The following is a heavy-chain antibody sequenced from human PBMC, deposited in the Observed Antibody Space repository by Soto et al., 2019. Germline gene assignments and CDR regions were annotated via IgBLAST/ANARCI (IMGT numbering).Heavy chain of an antibody. CDR3: ARATLWYTPSNDAFDI. CDR2: INHSGST. CDR1: GGSFSGYY. D-gene: IGHD2-21*01. V-gene: IGHV4-34*01. Sequence: PSETLSLTCAVYGGSFSGYYWSWIRQPPGKGLEWIGEINHSGSTNYNPSLKSRVTISVDTSKNQFSLKLSSVTAADTAVYYCARATLWYTPSNDAFDIWGPGTMLTVSS. J-gene: IGHJ3*02.